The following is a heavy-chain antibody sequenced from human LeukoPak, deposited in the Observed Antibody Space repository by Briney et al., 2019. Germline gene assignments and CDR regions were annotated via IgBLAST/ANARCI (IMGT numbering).Heavy chain of an antibody. Sequence: PSETLSLTCTVFGGSISSYNWNWIRQSPGKGVEWIAYMFYNVSTNYSPSLKSRVTISADTSKTQFSLKLISVTAADTAVYFCARQGSGRAFDIWGQGTMVTVSS. CDR2: MFYNVST. CDR3: ARQGSGRAFDI. V-gene: IGHV4-59*08. CDR1: GGSISSYN. J-gene: IGHJ3*02.